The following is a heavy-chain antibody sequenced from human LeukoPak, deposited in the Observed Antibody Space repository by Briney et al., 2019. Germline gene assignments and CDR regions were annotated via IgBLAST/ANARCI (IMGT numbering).Heavy chain of an antibody. CDR1: GFTFSSYE. V-gene: IGHV3-20*04. CDR3: ARIAMAGIGDGFDI. CDR2: INWNGGCT. Sequence: GGSLRLSCAASGFTFSSYEMNWVRQAPGKGLEWVSGINWNGGCTGYADSVKGRFTISRDNARNSLYLQMNSLRAEDTALYYCARIAMAGIGDGFDIWGQGTMVTVSS. J-gene: IGHJ3*02. D-gene: IGHD6-19*01.